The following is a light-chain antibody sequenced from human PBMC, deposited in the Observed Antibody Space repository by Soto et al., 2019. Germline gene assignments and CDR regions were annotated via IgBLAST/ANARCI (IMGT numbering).Light chain of an antibody. CDR1: QSISSW. Sequence: DIHMTQSPSTLSATSGDRVTMTCRASQSISSWLAWYQHKPGKAPKLLIYDASNLDSGVPSRFSGSGSGTEFSLTISNLQPDDCATYYCQQYENYWTFGQGTKVDIK. J-gene: IGKJ1*01. CDR2: DAS. V-gene: IGKV1-5*01. CDR3: QQYENYWT.